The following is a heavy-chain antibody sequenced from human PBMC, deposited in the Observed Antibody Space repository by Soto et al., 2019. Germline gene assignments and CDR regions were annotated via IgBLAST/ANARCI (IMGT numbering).Heavy chain of an antibody. Sequence: QVQLVQSGAEVREPGASVKVSCKASGYSFTSLDINWVRQTTGQGLEWMGWRQPSSGRTGYAQKLQGKVTMTRDTSINPAYMELSSLTSDDTAFYYCARGVTAGVDYWGQGTLVTVSS. CDR2: RQPSSGRT. D-gene: IGHD1-26*01. V-gene: IGHV1-8*01. CDR1: GYSFTSLD. CDR3: ARGVTAGVDY. J-gene: IGHJ4*02.